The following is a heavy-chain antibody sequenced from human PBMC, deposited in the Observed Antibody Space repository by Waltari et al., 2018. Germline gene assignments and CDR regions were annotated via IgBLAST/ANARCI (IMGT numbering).Heavy chain of an antibody. Sequence: QVQLVQSGAEVKKPGSSVTVSCKASGGTFSSYAIRWVRQAPGQGLEWMGRIIPILGRANYAQKFQGRVTITADKSTSTAYMELSSLRSEDTAVYYCARNYDYVWGSYRPDAFDIWGQGTMVTVSS. V-gene: IGHV1-69*04. CDR2: IIPILGRA. J-gene: IGHJ3*02. CDR1: GGTFSSYA. CDR3: ARNYDYVWGSYRPDAFDI. D-gene: IGHD3-16*02.